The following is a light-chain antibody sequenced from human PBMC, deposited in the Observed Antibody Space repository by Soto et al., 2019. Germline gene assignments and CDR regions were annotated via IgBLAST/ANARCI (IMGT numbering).Light chain of an antibody. Sequence: LTQSPGTLSFSPGERATLSWRASQSVSSNLVWYQHKPGQAPRLLIYGASTRATGIPARFSGSGSGTEFTLTISSLQSEDFTVYYCQQYKNWPAITFGQGTRLEI. V-gene: IGKV3D-15*01. CDR2: GAS. J-gene: IGKJ5*01. CDR1: QSVSSN. CDR3: QQYKNWPAIT.